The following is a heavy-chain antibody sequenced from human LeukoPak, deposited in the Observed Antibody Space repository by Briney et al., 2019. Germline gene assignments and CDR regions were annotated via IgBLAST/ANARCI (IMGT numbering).Heavy chain of an antibody. CDR2: IIPILGIA. CDR1: GGTFSSYA. CDR3: AGDGAVVERQIFDY. V-gene: IGHV1-69*04. J-gene: IGHJ4*02. D-gene: IGHD2-15*01. Sequence: SVNVSCKASGGTFSSYAISWVRQAPGQGLEWMGRIIPILGIANYAQKFQGRVTITADKSTSTAYMELSSLRSEDTAVYYCAGDGAVVERQIFDYWGEGALVAVCS.